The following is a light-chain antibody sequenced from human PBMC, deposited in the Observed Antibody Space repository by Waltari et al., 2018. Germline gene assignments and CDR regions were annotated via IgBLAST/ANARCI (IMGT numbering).Light chain of an antibody. J-gene: IGLJ7*01. Sequence: QSVLPPPPSVSAAPGQRVTISCSGASSTLGHNYVSWYRQFPGPAPKLLIYQNTERPSGIPGRFSCSKSGTSATLDITGPQAGDEADYYCGTWDSSLSGAVFGGGTHLTVL. CDR1: SSTLGHNY. CDR3: GTWDSSLSGAV. CDR2: QNT. V-gene: IGLV1-51*02.